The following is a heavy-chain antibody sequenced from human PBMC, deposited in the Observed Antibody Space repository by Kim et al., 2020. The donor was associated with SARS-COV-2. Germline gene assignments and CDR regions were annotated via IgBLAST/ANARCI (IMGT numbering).Heavy chain of an antibody. D-gene: IGHD3-3*01. V-gene: IGHV1-2*06. J-gene: IGHJ5*02. CDR1: GYTFTGYY. CDR2: INPNSGGT. CDR3: ARAGRFLEWSHNWFDP. Sequence: ASVKVSCKASGYTFTGYYMHWVRQAPGQGLEWMGRINPNSGGTNYAQKFQGRVTMTRDTSISTAYMELSRLRSDDTAVYYCARAGRFLEWSHNWFDPWGQGTLVTVSS.